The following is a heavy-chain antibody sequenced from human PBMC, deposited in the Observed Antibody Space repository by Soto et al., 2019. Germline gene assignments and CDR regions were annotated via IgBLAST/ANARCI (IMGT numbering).Heavy chain of an antibody. Sequence: VQLVQSGSEEKKPGSSVKVSCKASGDTSTTYVVSWVRQAPGNGLEWMGGINPMSRTAKYAEKYSGRVTITADEATKTVYLDLTTLRFEDTAVYFCVRGTYCGASCYFAREYWGQGTLVAVSS. V-gene: IGHV1-69*01. J-gene: IGHJ4*02. CDR1: GDTSTTYV. CDR2: INPMSRTA. D-gene: IGHD2-21*01. CDR3: VRGTYCGASCYFAREY.